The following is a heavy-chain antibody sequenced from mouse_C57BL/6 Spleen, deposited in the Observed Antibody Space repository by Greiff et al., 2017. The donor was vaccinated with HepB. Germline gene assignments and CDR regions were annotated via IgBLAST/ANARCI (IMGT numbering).Heavy chain of an antibody. D-gene: IGHD2-4*01. V-gene: IGHV1-18*01. Sequence: EVQLQQSGPELVKPGASVKIPCKASGYTFTDYNMDWVKQSHGKSLEWIGDINPNNGGTIYNQKFKGKATLTVDKSSSTAYMELRSLTSEDTAVYYWARNDYDGAWFAYWGQGTLVTVSA. CDR2: INPNNGGT. CDR3: ARNDYDGAWFAY. CDR1: GYTFTDYN. J-gene: IGHJ3*01.